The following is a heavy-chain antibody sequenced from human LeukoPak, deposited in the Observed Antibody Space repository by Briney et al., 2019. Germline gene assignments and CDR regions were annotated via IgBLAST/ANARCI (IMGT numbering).Heavy chain of an antibody. J-gene: IGHJ4*02. D-gene: IGHD3-22*01. CDR2: ISSSGSTL. Sequence: GGSLRLSCAASGFTFSNYEMNWVRQAPGKGLEWVSYISSSGSTLYYADSVRGRFTISRDNAKNSLYLQMNSLRAEDTAVYYCARSDYYDSSRYYYGYWGQGTLVTVSS. V-gene: IGHV3-48*03. CDR3: ARSDYYDSSRYYYGY. CDR1: GFTFSNYE.